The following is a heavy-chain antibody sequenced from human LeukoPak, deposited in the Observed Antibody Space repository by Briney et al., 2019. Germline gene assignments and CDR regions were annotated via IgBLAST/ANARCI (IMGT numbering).Heavy chain of an antibody. CDR2: INPNSGGT. J-gene: IGHJ4*02. CDR1: GYTFTSYG. V-gene: IGHV1-2*02. Sequence: ASVKVSCKASGYTFTSYGISWVRQAPGQGLEWMGWINPNSGGTNYAQKFQGRVTMTRDTSISTAYMELSRLRSDDTAVYYCARDPYCSSTSCSDYWGQGTLVTVSS. CDR3: ARDPYCSSTSCSDY. D-gene: IGHD2-2*01.